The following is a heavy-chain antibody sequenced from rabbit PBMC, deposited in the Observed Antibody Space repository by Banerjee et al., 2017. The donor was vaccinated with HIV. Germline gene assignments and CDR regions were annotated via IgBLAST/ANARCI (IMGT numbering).Heavy chain of an antibody. Sequence: QSLLEESGGDLVKPEGSLTLTCTASGFSFSNKYVMCWVRPAPGKGLEWIACINTSIGNTVYASLAKGRFTISKASSTPVTLQMTSLTDAVPATYFCARDGSCWGATIILWGRGTLVTVS. V-gene: IGHV1S45*01. D-gene: IGHD4-1*01. CDR1: GFSFSNKYV. CDR3: ARDGSCWGATIIL. J-gene: IGHJ4*01. CDR2: INTSIGNT.